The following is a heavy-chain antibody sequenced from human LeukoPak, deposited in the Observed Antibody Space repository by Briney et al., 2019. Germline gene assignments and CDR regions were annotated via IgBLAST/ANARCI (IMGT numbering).Heavy chain of an antibody. J-gene: IGHJ4*02. CDR3: ARVSVGAPAFDY. D-gene: IGHD1-26*01. CDR1: GFSCSSYW. V-gene: IGHV3-7*01. Sequence: GGSLRLSCSASGFSCSSYWMSWVRQAPGKGLEWVVHINEDGSEKYYVDSVKGRFFISRDNAAKSLSLQMNRLRDADTAVYYCARVSVGAPAFDYWGQGNLVTVSS. CDR2: INEDGSEK.